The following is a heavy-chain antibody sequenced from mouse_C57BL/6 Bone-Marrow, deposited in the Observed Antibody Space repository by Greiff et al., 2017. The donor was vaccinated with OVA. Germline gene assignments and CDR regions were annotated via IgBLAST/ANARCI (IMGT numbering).Heavy chain of an antibody. CDR2: IDPSDSYT. CDR3: ATLLDY. Sequence: VQLQQPGAELVMPGASVKLSCKASGYTFTSYWMHWVKQRPGQGLEWIGEIDPSDSYTNYNQKFKGKSTLTVDKSSSTAYMQLSSLTSEDSAVYYCATLLDYWGQGTTLTVSS. V-gene: IGHV1-69*01. CDR1: GYTFTSYW. J-gene: IGHJ2*01.